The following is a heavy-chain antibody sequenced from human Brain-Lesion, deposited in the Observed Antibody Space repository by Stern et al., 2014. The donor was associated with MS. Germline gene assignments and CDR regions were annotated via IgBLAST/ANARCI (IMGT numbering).Heavy chain of an antibody. CDR3: ARDQRGITIFGVVTDYYYLGMDV. D-gene: IGHD3-3*01. V-gene: IGHV1-2*02. J-gene: IGHJ6*02. CDR2: INPNTGGT. CDR1: GYIFSGYY. Sequence: QVQLMQSGAEVKKPGASVTVSCKASGYIFSGYYIHWVRQAPGKGLEWMAWINPNTGGTKYAQKFQGRVTMSRDTSITTAYVEMSSLTSDDTAVYYCARDQRGITIFGVVTDYYYLGMDVWGQGTTVTVSS.